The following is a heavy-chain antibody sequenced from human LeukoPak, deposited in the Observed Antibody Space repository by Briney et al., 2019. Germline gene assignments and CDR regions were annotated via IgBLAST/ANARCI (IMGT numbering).Heavy chain of an antibody. CDR1: GFTFSSYG. CDR2: ISYDGSNK. D-gene: IGHD3-3*02. CDR3: ARDSTGYWYFDL. Sequence: GGSLRLSCAASGFTFSSYGMRWVRQAPGKGLEWVAVISYDGSNKYYADSVKGRFTISRDNSKNTLYLQMNSLRAEDTAVYYCARDSTGYWYFDLWGRGTLVSVSS. V-gene: IGHV3-30*03. J-gene: IGHJ2*01.